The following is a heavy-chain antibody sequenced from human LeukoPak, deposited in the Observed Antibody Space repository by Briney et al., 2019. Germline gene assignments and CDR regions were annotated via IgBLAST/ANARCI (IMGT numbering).Heavy chain of an antibody. CDR2: IYYSGST. D-gene: IGHD3-10*01. V-gene: IGHV4-59*01. J-gene: IGHJ6*03. CDR1: GGSISSYY. CDR3: ARTYGSGSFYYYYYMDV. Sequence: SETLSLTCTVSGGSISSYYRSWIRQPPGKGLEWIGYIYYSGSTNYNPSLKSRVTISVDTSKNQFSLKLSSVTAADTAVYYCARTYGSGSFYYYYYMDVWGKGTTVTVSS.